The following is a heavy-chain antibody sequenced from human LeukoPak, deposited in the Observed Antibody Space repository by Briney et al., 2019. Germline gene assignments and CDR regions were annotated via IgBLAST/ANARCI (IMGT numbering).Heavy chain of an antibody. J-gene: IGHJ3*02. CDR2: ISSSGSTI. CDR1: GFTFSDYY. D-gene: IGHD3-22*01. CDR3: ARVSHPPGGYYDSSGYLDI. V-gene: IGHV3-11*01. Sequence: GGSLRLSCAASGFTFSDYYVSWIRQAPGKGLEWVSYISSSGSTIYYADSVKGRFTISRDNAKNSLYLQMNSLRAEDTAVYYCARVSHPPGGYYDSSGYLDIWGQGTMVTVSS.